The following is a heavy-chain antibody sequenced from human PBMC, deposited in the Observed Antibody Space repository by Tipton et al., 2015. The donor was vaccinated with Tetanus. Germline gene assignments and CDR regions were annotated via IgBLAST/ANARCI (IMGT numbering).Heavy chain of an antibody. D-gene: IGHD2-2*01. V-gene: IGHV3-23*01. Sequence: SLRLSCAVSGFTFRSYDMSWVRQAPGKGLEWVSSISTSGGDKYYTDSLKGRFIISRDNSKNMLYLQMNDLRADDTAVYYCANGGTLYSTSDFWGQGTQVTVSS. CDR3: ANGGTLYSTSDF. CDR1: GFTFRSYD. J-gene: IGHJ4*02. CDR2: ISTSGGDK.